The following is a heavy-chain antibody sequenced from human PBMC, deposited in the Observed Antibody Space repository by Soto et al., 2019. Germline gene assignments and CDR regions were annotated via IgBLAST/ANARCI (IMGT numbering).Heavy chain of an antibody. V-gene: IGHV4-59*08. D-gene: IGHD3-22*01. CDR3: ATLLYYDSNGYYFPSKVDV. CDR1: GGSFSPNY. J-gene: IGHJ6*02. CDR2: IYYGGTT. Sequence: SETLSLTCTLSGGSFSPNYWAWIRQPPGKGLEWIGYIYYGGTTSYNPSLKSRVTVTLETSKNQFSLKVTSATAADAAVYYCATLLYYDSNGYYFPSKVDVWGQGTTVTVSS.